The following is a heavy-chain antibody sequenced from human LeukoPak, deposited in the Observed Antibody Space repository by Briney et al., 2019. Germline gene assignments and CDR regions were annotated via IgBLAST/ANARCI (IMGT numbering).Heavy chain of an antibody. CDR2: ISHSGSSI. Sequence: GGSLRLSCVASGFTFSNYLMNWVREAPGKGLEWVSGISHSGSSIYYADSVKGRFTISRDNSKNTLYLQMDRLRVEDTAVYYCAMALDYWGQGTLVTVSS. J-gene: IGHJ4*02. CDR3: AMALDY. CDR1: GFTFSNYL. V-gene: IGHV3-23*01.